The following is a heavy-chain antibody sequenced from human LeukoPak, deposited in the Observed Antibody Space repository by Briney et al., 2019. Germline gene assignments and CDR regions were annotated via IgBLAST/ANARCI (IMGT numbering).Heavy chain of an antibody. Sequence: GGSLRLSCAASGFTFSSYEMSWVRQAPGKGLEWVSYISSSGGTIYSADSVKGRFTTSRDNAKDSLYLQMNSLRAEDTAVYYCARGGTLEYFQYWGQGTLVSVSS. CDR1: GFTFSSYE. J-gene: IGHJ1*01. CDR3: ARGGTLEYFQY. V-gene: IGHV3-48*03. CDR2: ISSSGGTI.